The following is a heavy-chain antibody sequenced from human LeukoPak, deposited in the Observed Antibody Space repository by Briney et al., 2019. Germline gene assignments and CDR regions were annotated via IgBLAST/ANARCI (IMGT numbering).Heavy chain of an antibody. J-gene: IGHJ4*02. CDR3: ARGHAPSSSPDY. D-gene: IGHD6-13*01. CDR2: MNPNTGNT. V-gene: IGHV1-8*02. CDR1: GYTFSNHD. Sequence: KPGASVTVSCKASGYTFSNHDINWVRQAIGQGLEWMGWMNPNTGNTGYAQNFQGRVTMTRDTSISTAYMELSSLKSEDTAVYYCARGHAPSSSPDYWGQGTLVTVSS.